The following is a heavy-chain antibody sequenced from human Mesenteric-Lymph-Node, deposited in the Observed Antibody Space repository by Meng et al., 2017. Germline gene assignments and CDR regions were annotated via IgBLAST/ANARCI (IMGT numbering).Heavy chain of an antibody. CDR1: GFTFSSYS. Sequence: GESLKISCAASGFTFSSYSMNWVRQAPGKGLEWVSSISSSSSYIYYADSVKGRFTISRDNSKNTLYLQMNSLRAEDTAVYYCANLEIAAAGTGWFDPWGQGTLVTVSS. CDR3: ANLEIAAAGTGWFDP. J-gene: IGHJ5*02. V-gene: IGHV3-21*04. CDR2: ISSSSSYI. D-gene: IGHD6-13*01.